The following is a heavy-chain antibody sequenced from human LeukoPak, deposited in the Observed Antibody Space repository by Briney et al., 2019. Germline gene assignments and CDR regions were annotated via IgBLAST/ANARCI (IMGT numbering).Heavy chain of an antibody. Sequence: GGSLTLSCAAAGFTFSSYCMHWVRQAPGKGLGWGAFILYDGSNKYYADSVKGRFTISRDNAESSVYLQMNSLRVDDTGLYYCTRDIDDVLTGDDAFDVWGQGTVVTVSS. J-gene: IGHJ3*01. D-gene: IGHD3-9*01. CDR1: GFTFSSYC. V-gene: IGHV3-30*02. CDR2: ILYDGSNK. CDR3: TRDIDDVLTGDDAFDV.